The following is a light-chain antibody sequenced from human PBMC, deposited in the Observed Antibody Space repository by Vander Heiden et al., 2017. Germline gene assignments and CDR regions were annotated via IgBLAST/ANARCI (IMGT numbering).Light chain of an antibody. CDR3: LQALQTWT. Sequence: DIVMTQFPLSLTVTPAESASISCRSSQSLLHSNGYNYVDWYLQKPGQSPQLLIYLGSNRASGVPDRVSGGGSGTDFTLKISRVEAEDVGIYYCLQALQTWTFGQGTKVEIK. CDR1: QSLLHSNGYNY. CDR2: LGS. J-gene: IGKJ1*01. V-gene: IGKV2-28*01.